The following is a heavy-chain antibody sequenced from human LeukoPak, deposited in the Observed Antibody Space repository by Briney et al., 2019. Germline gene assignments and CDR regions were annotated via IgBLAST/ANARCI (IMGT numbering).Heavy chain of an antibody. CDR2: IKQDGSEK. Sequence: PGGSLGLSCAASGFTFSSYWMSWVRQAPGKGLEWVANIKQDGSEKYCVDSVKGRFTISRDNAKNSLYLQMNSLRAEDTAVYYCARDGPGIAAAAPRYWGQGTLVTVSS. V-gene: IGHV3-7*03. J-gene: IGHJ4*02. CDR3: ARDGPGIAAAAPRY. D-gene: IGHD6-13*01. CDR1: GFTFSSYW.